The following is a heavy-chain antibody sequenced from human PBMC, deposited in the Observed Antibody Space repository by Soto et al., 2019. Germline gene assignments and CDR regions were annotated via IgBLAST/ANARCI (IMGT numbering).Heavy chain of an antibody. Sequence: TLSLTCTVSGASLRSGSYYWSWIRQPPGKGLEWIGYISHSGRTNYDPSLKSRLTMSVDTSQNQFSLQLNSVTAADTAVYYCSYGSSVDYWGQGTLVTAPQ. CDR3: SYGSSVDY. D-gene: IGHD3-10*01. J-gene: IGHJ4*02. CDR2: ISHSGRT. V-gene: IGHV4-61*01. CDR1: GASLRSGSYY.